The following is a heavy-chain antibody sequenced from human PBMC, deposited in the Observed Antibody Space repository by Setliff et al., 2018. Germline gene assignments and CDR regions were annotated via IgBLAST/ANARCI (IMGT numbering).Heavy chain of an antibody. D-gene: IGHD4-4*01. CDR2: INTNTGNP. CDR3: ARASRFGTTVWKGDYYMDV. CDR1: GCTFSSYA. V-gene: IGHV7-4-1*02. J-gene: IGHJ6*03. Sequence: ASVKVSCKASGCTFSSYAMGWMRQAPGQRLEWMGWINTNTGNPSYAQDFTGRLVFSLDTSVSTAYLQISSLKAEDSAVYYCARASRFGTTVWKGDYYMDVWGKGTTVTVSS.